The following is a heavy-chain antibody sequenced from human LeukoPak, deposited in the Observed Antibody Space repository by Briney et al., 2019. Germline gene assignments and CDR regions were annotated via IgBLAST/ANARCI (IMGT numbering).Heavy chain of an antibody. CDR1: GYTFISYY. V-gene: IGHV1-46*01. CDR3: AREGGSGSYSYHFDF. D-gene: IGHD1-26*01. Sequence: ASVKVSCKASGYTFISYYMHWVRQAPGQGLEWMGIIKPSGGSASYAQKFQGRVTMTRDTSTSTVYTELSSLRSEDTAVYYCAREGGSGSYSYHFDFWGQGAPLTVSS. CDR2: IKPSGGSA. J-gene: IGHJ4*02.